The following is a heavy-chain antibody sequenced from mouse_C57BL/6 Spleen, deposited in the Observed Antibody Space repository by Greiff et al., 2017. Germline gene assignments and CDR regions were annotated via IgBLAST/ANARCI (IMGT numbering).Heavy chain of an antibody. J-gene: IGHJ4*01. D-gene: IGHD4-1*01. CDR3: AKAPTGNYAMDY. Sequence: QVQLKQSGAELVKPGASVKISCKASGYAFSSYWMNWVKQRPGKGLEWIGQIYPGDGDTNYNGKFKGKATLTADKSSSTAYMQLSSLTSEDSAVXFCAKAPTGNYAMDYWGQGTSVTVSS. V-gene: IGHV1-80*01. CDR1: GYAFSSYW. CDR2: IYPGDGDT.